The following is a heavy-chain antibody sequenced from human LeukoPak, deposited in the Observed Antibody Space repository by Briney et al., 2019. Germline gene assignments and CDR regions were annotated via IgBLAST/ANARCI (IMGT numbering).Heavy chain of an antibody. J-gene: IGHJ3*02. CDR2: IYYSGST. Sequence: PSETLSLTCTVSGGSISSSSYYWGWIRQPPGKGLEWIGSIYYSGSTYYNPSLKSRVTISVDTSKNQFSLKLSSVTAADTAVYYCARTMYYYDSGAFDIWGQGTMATVSS. CDR1: GGSISSSSYY. D-gene: IGHD3-22*01. V-gene: IGHV4-39*01. CDR3: ARTMYYYDSGAFDI.